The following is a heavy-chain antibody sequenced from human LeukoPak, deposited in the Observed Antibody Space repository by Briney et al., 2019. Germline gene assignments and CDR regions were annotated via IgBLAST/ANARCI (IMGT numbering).Heavy chain of an antibody. CDR2: ISSSGSTI. V-gene: IGHV3-48*03. D-gene: IGHD3-22*01. Sequence: GGSLRLSCAASGFTFSSYEMNWVRQAPGKGLEWVSYISSSGSTIYYADSVKGRFTISRDNAKNSLYLQMNSLRSEDTAVYYCARDYYDSVTDAFDIWGQGTMVTVSS. CDR1: GFTFSSYE. J-gene: IGHJ3*02. CDR3: ARDYYDSVTDAFDI.